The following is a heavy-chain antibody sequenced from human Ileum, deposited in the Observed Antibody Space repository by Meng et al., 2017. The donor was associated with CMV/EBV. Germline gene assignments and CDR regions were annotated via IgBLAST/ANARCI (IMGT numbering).Heavy chain of an antibody. V-gene: IGHV3-53*01. CDR2: IRNDGST. Sequence: GESLKISCAASGFSVTNNYMTWVRQAPGKGLEWVSFIRNDGSTAYTASVKGRFTISRDNVRNSLSLQMNSARAEDTAVYYCVTYYSYSSGYYPGIDYWGHGALVTVSS. D-gene: IGHD3-3*01. CDR3: VTYYSYSSGYYPGIDY. CDR1: GFSVTNNY. J-gene: IGHJ4*01.